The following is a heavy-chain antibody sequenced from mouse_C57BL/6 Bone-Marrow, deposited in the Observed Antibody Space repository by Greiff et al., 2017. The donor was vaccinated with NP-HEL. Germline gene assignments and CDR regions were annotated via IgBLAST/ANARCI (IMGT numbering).Heavy chain of an antibody. J-gene: IGHJ2*01. CDR1: GYPFTSYW. V-gene: IGHV1-52*01. Sequence: QVQLQQPGAELVRPGSSVKLSCKASGYPFTSYWMHWVKQRPIQGLEWIGNIDPSDSENHYNQKFKDKATLTVDKSSSSAYMQLSSLTSEDSPVYYCAREGVSNYFDYWGQGTTLTVSS. CDR3: AREGVSNYFDY. CDR2: IDPSDSEN. D-gene: IGHD6-2*01.